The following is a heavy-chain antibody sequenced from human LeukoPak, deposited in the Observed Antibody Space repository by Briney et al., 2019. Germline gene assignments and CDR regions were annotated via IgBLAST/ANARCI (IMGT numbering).Heavy chain of an antibody. V-gene: IGHV3-21*01. CDR1: GFTFSSYS. Sequence: GGSLRLSCAASGFTFSSYSMNWVRQAPGKGLEWVSSISSSSSYIYYADSVKGRFTISRDNAKNSLYLQMNSLRAEDTAVYYCARDLGVLRFSKGMAFDIWGQGTMVTVSS. D-gene: IGHD3-3*01. CDR3: ARDLGVLRFSKGMAFDI. J-gene: IGHJ3*02. CDR2: ISSSSSYI.